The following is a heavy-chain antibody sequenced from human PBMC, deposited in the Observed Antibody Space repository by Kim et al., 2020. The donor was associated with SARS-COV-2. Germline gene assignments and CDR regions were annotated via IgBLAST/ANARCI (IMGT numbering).Heavy chain of an antibody. D-gene: IGHD4-4*01. CDR3: AKRTILIPSNYPGTIGY. CDR1: GFTFSSYA. CDR2: ISGSGGST. Sequence: GGSLRLSCAASGFTFSSYAMSWVRQAPGKGLEWVSAISGSGGSTYYADSVKGRFTISRDNSKNTLYLQMNSLRAEDTAVYYCAKRTILIPSNYPGTIGYWGQGTLVTVSS. J-gene: IGHJ4*02. V-gene: IGHV3-23*01.